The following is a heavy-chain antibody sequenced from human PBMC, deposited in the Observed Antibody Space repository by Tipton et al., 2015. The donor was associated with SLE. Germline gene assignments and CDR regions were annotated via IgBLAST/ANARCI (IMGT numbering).Heavy chain of an antibody. V-gene: IGHV4-61*09. J-gene: IGHJ4*02. Sequence: TLSLTCTVSGGSISSSSYYWSWIRQPPGKGLEWIGYIYTSGSTNYNPSLKSRVTISVDTSKNQFSLKLSSVTAADTAVYYCARGQIGNYGYWGQGTLVTVSS. CDR3: ARGQIGNYGY. CDR1: GGSISSSSYY. D-gene: IGHD1-7*01. CDR2: IYTSGST.